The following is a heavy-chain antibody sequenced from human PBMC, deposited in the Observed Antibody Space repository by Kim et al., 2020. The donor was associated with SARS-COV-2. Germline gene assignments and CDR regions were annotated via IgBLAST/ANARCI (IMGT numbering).Heavy chain of an antibody. D-gene: IGHD6-25*01. CDR1: GFPFSNFG. Sequence: GGSLRLSCAAAGFPFSNFGLSWVRQAPGKGPEWVSGISGTEDSTYYADSVKGRFTISRDNSMNMLYLQMNNLRSADTAIYYCARGSGTRSHSPDLWGPGT. CDR2: ISGTEDST. CDR3: ARGSGTRSHSPDL. J-gene: IGHJ5*02. V-gene: IGHV3-23*01.